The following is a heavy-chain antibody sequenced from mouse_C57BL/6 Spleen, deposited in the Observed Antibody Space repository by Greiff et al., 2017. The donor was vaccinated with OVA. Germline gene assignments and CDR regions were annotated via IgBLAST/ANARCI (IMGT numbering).Heavy chain of an antibody. CDR1: GFTFTDYY. D-gene: IGHD1-1*01. CDR3: ARSPSFITCDY. V-gene: IGHV7-3*01. CDR2: IRNKANGYTT. Sequence: EVMLVESGGGLVQPGGSLSLSCAASGFTFTDYYMSWVRQPPGKALEWLGFIRNKANGYTTEYSASVKGRFTISRDNSQSILYLQMNALRAEDSATYYWARSPSFITCDYWGQGTTLTVSS. J-gene: IGHJ2*01.